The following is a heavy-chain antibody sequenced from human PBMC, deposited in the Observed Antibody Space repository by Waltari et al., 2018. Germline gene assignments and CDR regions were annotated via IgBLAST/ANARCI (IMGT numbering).Heavy chain of an antibody. V-gene: IGHV4-4*02. CDR3: ARDRGRGLYLDS. CDR2: IHGSGRI. CDR1: GDSISGSFW. Sequence: QVQLQESGPGLVQPSGTLSVTCAVSGDSISGSFWWSWVRQTPGKGLEWIGQIHGSGRINYNPSLESRVTVSRDTSNNQFSLKLTSATAADTAVYFCARDRGRGLYLDSWGQGILVTVSP. J-gene: IGHJ4*02. D-gene: IGHD5-12*01.